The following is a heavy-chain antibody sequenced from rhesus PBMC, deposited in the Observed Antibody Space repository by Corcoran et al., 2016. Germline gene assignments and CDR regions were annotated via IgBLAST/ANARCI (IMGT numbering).Heavy chain of an antibody. J-gene: IGHJ3*01. D-gene: IGHD3-9*01. CDR2: FDGNSAQT. Sequence: QVQLQPWGAGLVKPSETRSLTCAVYGAPMSGLYSRTWIRQSTGKGREWVGNFDGNSAQTQHSNSLTNPVTSSADLPKQPSCLRVDSETAAHTCVYYRATRGQPHAACAFWGHGLRVTVSS. CDR3: ATRGQPHAACAF. CDR1: GAPMSGLYS. V-gene: IGHV4-73*01.